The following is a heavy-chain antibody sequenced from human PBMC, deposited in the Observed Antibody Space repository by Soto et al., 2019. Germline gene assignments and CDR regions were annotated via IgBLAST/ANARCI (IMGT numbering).Heavy chain of an antibody. Sequence: PGGSLRLSCAASGFTFTTYAMTWVRQAPGKGLEWLSSINTAGTTYYADSVKGRFTISRDNAKNTLYLQMNGLRVEDTAVYYCAKDWYEDSWGQGTLGTVSS. V-gene: IGHV3-23*01. CDR3: AKDWYEDS. J-gene: IGHJ4*02. D-gene: IGHD6-13*01. CDR1: GFTFTTYA. CDR2: INTAGTT.